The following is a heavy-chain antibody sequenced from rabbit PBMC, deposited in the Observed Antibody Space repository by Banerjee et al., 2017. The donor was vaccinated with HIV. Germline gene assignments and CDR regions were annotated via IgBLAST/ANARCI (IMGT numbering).Heavy chain of an antibody. J-gene: IGHJ4*01. CDR2: IDIGDGKT. Sequence: QEQLEESGGGLVKPGASLTLTCNASGFSFNSGLPMCWVRQAPGKGLEWIACIDIGDGKTYYANWAEGRLTISKASSTVDLKMTSLTAADTATYFCAREDISVWGFNLWGPGTLVTVS. V-gene: IGHV1S45*01. CDR1: GFSFNSGLP. D-gene: IGHD4-1*01. CDR3: AREDISVWGFNL.